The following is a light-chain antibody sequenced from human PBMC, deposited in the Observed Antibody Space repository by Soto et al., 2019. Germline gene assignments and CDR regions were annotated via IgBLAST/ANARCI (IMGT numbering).Light chain of an antibody. V-gene: IGKV3-15*01. Sequence: EIVMTQSPATLSVSPGERATLSCRASQSVSNNLAWYQQKPGQAPRLLIYGASTRATGIPARFSGSGSGTEFTLPVSSLQSEDFAVYYWQEYNSWPRTFGQGTKVEIK. CDR3: QEYNSWPRT. J-gene: IGKJ1*01. CDR2: GAS. CDR1: QSVSNN.